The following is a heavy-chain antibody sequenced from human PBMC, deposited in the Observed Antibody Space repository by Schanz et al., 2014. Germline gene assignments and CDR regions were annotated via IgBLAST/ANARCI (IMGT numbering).Heavy chain of an antibody. Sequence: EVQLVESGGGLVQPGGSLRLSCAASGFTFRDYSMNWVRQAPGKGPEWISYISSYSTIHYADSVKGRFTISRDNARNSLFLQMNSLRDEDTAVYYCVKEGTVVSGSPRDYWGQGALVTVSS. D-gene: IGHD3-10*01. CDR3: VKEGTVVSGSPRDY. J-gene: IGHJ4*02. V-gene: IGHV3-48*02. CDR2: ISSYSTI. CDR1: GFTFRDYS.